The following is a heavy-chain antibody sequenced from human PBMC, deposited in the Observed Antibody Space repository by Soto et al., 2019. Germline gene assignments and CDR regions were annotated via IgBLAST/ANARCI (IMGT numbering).Heavy chain of an antibody. Sequence: QITLKESGPTLVKPTQTLTLTCTFSGFSLSTSGVGVGWIRQPPGKALEWLALIYWDDDKRYSPSLKSRLTTTKNTTKTQVVLTITNTDPVDTATYYCAHIYRYDSSGYYSVYFDYWGQGTLVTVSS. J-gene: IGHJ4*02. CDR1: GFSLSTSGVG. CDR3: AHIYRYDSSGYYSVYFDY. V-gene: IGHV2-5*02. D-gene: IGHD3-22*01. CDR2: IYWDDDK.